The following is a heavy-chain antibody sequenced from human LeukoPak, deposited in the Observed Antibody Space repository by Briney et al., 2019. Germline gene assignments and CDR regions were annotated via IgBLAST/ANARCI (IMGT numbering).Heavy chain of an antibody. V-gene: IGHV3-66*01. D-gene: IGHD3-16*02. CDR1: GFTVSSNY. J-gene: IGHJ6*02. Sequence: GGSLRLSCAASGFTVSSNYMSWVRQAPGKGLEWVSVIYSGGSTYYADSVKGRFTISRDNSKNTLYLQMNSLRAEDTAVYYCARAPGLSYYYYYGLDVWGRGTTVTVSS. CDR2: IYSGGST. CDR3: ARAPGLSYYYYYGLDV.